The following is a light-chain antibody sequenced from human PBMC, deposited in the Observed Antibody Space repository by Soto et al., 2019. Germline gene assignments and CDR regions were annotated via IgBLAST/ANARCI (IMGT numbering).Light chain of an antibody. CDR3: SSLTSINTGE. V-gene: IGLV2-14*01. Sequence: QSALTHPASVSGSPGQSITISCTGTSSDVGGYNYVSWYQQHPGKAPKLMIYEVSNRPSGVSNRFAGSKSGNTASLTISGRQTEDEADYYCSSLTSINTGELGVGTTLTVL. J-gene: IGLJ2*01. CDR2: EVS. CDR1: SSDVGGYNY.